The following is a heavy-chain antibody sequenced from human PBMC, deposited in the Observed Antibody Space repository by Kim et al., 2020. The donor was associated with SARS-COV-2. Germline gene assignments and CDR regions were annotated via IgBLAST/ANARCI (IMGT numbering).Heavy chain of an antibody. CDR3: ASSRDYDFWSGYPGSFDY. Sequence: SGPTLVKPTQTLTLTCTFSGFSLSTSGVGVGWIRQPPGKALEWLALIYWDDDKRYSPSLKSRLTITKDTSKNQVVLTMTNMDPVDTATYYCASSRDYDFWSGYPGSFDYWGRGTLVTVSS. CDR2: IYWDDDK. V-gene: IGHV2-5*02. CDR1: GFSLSTSGVG. D-gene: IGHD3-3*01. J-gene: IGHJ4*02.